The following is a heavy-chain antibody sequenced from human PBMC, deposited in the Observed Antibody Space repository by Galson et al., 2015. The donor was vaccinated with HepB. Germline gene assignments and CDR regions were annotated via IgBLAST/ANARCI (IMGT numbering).Heavy chain of an antibody. CDR3: ARAHDYGEFQDAFDI. Sequence: SLRLSCAASGFTFSSYAMHWVRQAPGKGLEWVAVISYDGSNKYYADSVKGRFTISRDNSKNTLYLQMNSLRAEDTAVYYCARAHDYGEFQDAFDIWGQGTMVTVSS. CDR1: GFTFSSYA. J-gene: IGHJ3*02. V-gene: IGHV3-30-3*01. D-gene: IGHD4-17*01. CDR2: ISYDGSNK.